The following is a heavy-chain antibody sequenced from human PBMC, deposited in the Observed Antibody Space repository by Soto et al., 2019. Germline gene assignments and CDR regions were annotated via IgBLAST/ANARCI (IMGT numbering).Heavy chain of an antibody. Sequence: QAQLVESGGGVVQPGRSLRISCAASGFTFSSYAMYWVRQAPGKGLEWVAIISYDGSNKYYADSVKGRFTISRDNSKNTLYLQMNSLRAEDTAVYYCAREKRYYYDSSGAPGYWGQGTLVTVSS. CDR2: ISYDGSNK. V-gene: IGHV3-30-3*01. J-gene: IGHJ4*02. D-gene: IGHD3-22*01. CDR1: GFTFSSYA. CDR3: AREKRYYYDSSGAPGY.